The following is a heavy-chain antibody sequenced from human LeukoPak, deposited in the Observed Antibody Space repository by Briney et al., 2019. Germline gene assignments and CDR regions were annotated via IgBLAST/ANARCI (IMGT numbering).Heavy chain of an antibody. CDR3: ARGPGSSSWYTYPAGGWFDP. Sequence: PSETLSLTCAVYGGSFSGYYWSWIRQPPGKGLEWIAEINHSGSTNYNPSLKSRVTISVDTSKNQFSLKLSSVTAADTAVYYCARGPGSSSWYTYPAGGWFDPWGQGTLVTVSS. V-gene: IGHV4-34*01. D-gene: IGHD6-13*01. CDR1: GGSFSGYY. CDR2: INHSGST. J-gene: IGHJ5*02.